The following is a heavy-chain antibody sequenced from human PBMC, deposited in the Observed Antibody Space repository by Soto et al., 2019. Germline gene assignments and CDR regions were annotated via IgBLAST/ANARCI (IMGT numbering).Heavy chain of an antibody. V-gene: IGHV4-59*01. Sequence: PSETLSLTCTVSGGSISSYYWSWIRQPPGKGLGWIGYIYYSGSTNYNPSLKSRVTISVDTSKNQFSLKLSSVTAADTAVYYCARGEYSSSWYVIGEISYFDYWGQGTLVTVSS. CDR3: ARGEYSSSWYVIGEISYFDY. CDR2: IYYSGST. D-gene: IGHD6-13*01. CDR1: GGSISSYY. J-gene: IGHJ4*02.